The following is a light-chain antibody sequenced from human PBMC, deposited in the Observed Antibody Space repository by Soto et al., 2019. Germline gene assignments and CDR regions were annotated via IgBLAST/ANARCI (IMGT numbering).Light chain of an antibody. CDR3: QQYGGSPYT. V-gene: IGKV3-20*01. Sequence: EIVLTQSPGTLSLSPGERATLSCRASQSVRSNYLAWYQQKPGQAPRLLIYGASSRATGIPDRFSGTGSGPASTLTISRLEPEDFAVYYCQQYGGSPYTFGQGTKLEIK. J-gene: IGKJ2*01. CDR1: QSVRSNY. CDR2: GAS.